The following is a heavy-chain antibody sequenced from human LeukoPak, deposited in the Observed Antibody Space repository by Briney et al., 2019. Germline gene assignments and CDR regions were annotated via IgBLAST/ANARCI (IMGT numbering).Heavy chain of an antibody. CDR3: ATTPTLYDYVWGSYRSGY. CDR2: ISSSGSTI. Sequence: SGGSLGLSCAASGFTFSSYEMNWVRQAPGKGLEWVSYISSSGSTIYYADSVKGRFTISRDNAKNSLYLQMNSLRAEDTAVYYCATTPTLYDYVWGSYRSGYWGQGTLVTVSS. D-gene: IGHD3-16*02. J-gene: IGHJ4*02. V-gene: IGHV3-48*03. CDR1: GFTFSSYE.